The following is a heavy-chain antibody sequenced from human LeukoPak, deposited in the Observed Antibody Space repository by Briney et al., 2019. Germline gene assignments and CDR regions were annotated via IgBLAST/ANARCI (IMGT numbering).Heavy chain of an antibody. J-gene: IGHJ2*01. CDR3: ARSFPVYDSSGYFLSSLGYFDL. D-gene: IGHD3-22*01. Sequence: SETLSLTCTVSGGSISSSSYYWGWIGQPPGKGLVWIGSIYYSGSTYYNPTLKSRVTISVDTSKNQFSLKLSSVTAADTAVYYCARSFPVYDSSGYFLSSLGYFDLWGRGTLVTVSS. CDR1: GGSISSSSYY. V-gene: IGHV4-39*01. CDR2: IYYSGST.